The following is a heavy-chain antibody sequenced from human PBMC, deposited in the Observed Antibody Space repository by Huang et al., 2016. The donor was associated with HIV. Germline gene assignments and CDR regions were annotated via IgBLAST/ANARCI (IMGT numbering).Heavy chain of an antibody. V-gene: IGHV4-34*02. D-gene: IGHD1-1*01. Sequence: QGRLQQWGAGLLKPSETLSLTCAVYSGSFSRYYWTWVRQPPGKGLEWIGEISQSGSTNYNASRATRVTISGDTSKNQFSLKMTAVTAADTAIYYCARAPAGNDYSLYHYYGLDIWGQGTTVTVSS. J-gene: IGHJ6*02. CDR2: ISQSGST. CDR1: SGSFSRYY. CDR3: ARAPAGNDYSLYHYYGLDI.